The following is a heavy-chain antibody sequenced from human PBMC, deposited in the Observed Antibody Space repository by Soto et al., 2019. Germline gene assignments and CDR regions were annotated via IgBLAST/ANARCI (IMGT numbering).Heavy chain of an antibody. V-gene: IGHV4-59*01. CDR3: ARGLYTMVRGVIRSGYWFDP. CDR1: GGSISSYY. CDR2: IYYSGST. D-gene: IGHD3-10*01. Sequence: TSETLSLTCTVSGGSISSYYWSWIRQPPGKXLEWIGYIYYSGSTNYNPSLKSRVTISVDTSKNQFSLKLSSVTAADTAVYYCARGLYTMVRGVIRSGYWFDPWGQGTLVTVSS. J-gene: IGHJ5*02.